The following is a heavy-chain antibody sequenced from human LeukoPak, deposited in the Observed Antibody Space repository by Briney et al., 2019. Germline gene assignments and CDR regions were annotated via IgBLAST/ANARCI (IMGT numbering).Heavy chain of an antibody. CDR2: IIPIFGTA. V-gene: IGHV1-69*05. CDR3: AKGAYDYIEIAYFDY. CDR1: GGTFSSYA. Sequence: EASVKVSCKASGGTFSSYAISWVRQAPGQGLEWMGGIIPIFGTANYAQKFQGRVTITTDESTSTAYMELSSLRSQDTAVYYCAKGAYDYIEIAYFDYWGQGSLVTVSS. D-gene: IGHD5-12*01. J-gene: IGHJ4*02.